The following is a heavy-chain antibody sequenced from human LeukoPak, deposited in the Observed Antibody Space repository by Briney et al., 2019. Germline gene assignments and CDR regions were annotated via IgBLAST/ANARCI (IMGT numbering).Heavy chain of an antibody. CDR3: ARDQDGGRRGGDAFYI. CDR2: IIPILGIA. V-gene: IGHV1-69*04. CDR1: GGTFSSYT. Sequence: ASVKFSCKASGGTFSSYTISWVRQAPGQGLEWMGRIIPILGIANYAQKFQGRVTITADKSTSTAYMELSSLRSEDTAVYYCARDQDGGRRGGDAFYIWGQGTMVTVSS. D-gene: IGHD4-23*01. J-gene: IGHJ3*02.